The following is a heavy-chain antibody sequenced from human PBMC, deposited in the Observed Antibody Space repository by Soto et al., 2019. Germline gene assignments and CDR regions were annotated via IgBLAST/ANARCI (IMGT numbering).Heavy chain of an antibody. V-gene: IGHV4-31*03. J-gene: IGHJ5*02. Sequence: SETLSLTCTFSGGSISSGGYYWSWIRQHPGKGLEWIGYIYYSGSTYYNPSLKSRVTISVDTSKNQFSLKLSSVTAADTAVYYCARVVFYGGNSGEGNWFDPWGQGTLVTVSS. D-gene: IGHD4-17*01. CDR3: ARVVFYGGNSGEGNWFDP. CDR2: IYYSGST. CDR1: GGSISSGGYY.